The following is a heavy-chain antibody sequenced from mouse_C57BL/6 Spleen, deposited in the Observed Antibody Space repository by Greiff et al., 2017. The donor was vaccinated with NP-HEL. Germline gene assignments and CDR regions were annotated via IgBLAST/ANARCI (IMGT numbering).Heavy chain of an antibody. CDR3: ARAYDYDVYWYFDV. J-gene: IGHJ1*03. D-gene: IGHD2-4*01. V-gene: IGHV5-16*01. Sequence: DVKLVESEGGLVQPGSSMKLSCTASGFTFSDYYMAWVRQVPEKGLEWVANINYDGSSTYYLDSLKSRFIISRDNAKNILYLQMSSLKSEDTATYYCARAYDYDVYWYFDVWGTGTTVTVSS. CDR2: INYDGSST. CDR1: GFTFSDYY.